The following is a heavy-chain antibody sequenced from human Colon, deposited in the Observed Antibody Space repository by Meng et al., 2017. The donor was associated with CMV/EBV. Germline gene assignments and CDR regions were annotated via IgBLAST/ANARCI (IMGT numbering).Heavy chain of an antibody. D-gene: IGHD3-10*01. J-gene: IGHJ4*02. V-gene: IGHV4-30-4*01. CDR2: IYDSGSA. CDR3: ARQQGSGSYVDSFDN. CDR1: GDSISSGDYY. Sequence: GDSISSGDYYWSWIRQSPGKGLEWIGYIYDSGSAFYSPTLRSRVVVSVDKSTNQFFLRLTSVTAADTAVYYCARQQGSGSYVDSFDNWGQGILVTVSS.